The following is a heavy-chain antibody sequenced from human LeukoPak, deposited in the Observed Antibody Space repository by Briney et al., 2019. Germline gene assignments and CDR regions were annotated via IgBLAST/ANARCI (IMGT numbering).Heavy chain of an antibody. CDR1: GYTFTSYY. D-gene: IGHD3-22*01. Sequence: ASVKVSCKASGYTFTSYYMHRVRQAPGQGLEWMGIINPSGGSTSYAQKFQGRVTVTRDTSTSTVYMELSSLRSEDTAVYYCARDRYYYDSSGYIRGISFDYWGQGTLVTVSS. CDR3: ARDRYYYDSSGYIRGISFDY. V-gene: IGHV1-46*01. J-gene: IGHJ4*02. CDR2: INPSGGST.